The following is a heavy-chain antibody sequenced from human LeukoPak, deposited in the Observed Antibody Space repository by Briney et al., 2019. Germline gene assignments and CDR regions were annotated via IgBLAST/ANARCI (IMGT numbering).Heavy chain of an antibody. Sequence: SETLSLTCTVSGGSISSSSYYWGWIRQPPGKGLEWIVSIYYSGSTYYNPSLKSRVTISVDKSKNQLSLKLSSVTAADTAVYYCARDLGTGPLFDYWGQGTLVTVSS. V-gene: IGHV4-39*07. D-gene: IGHD1-1*01. J-gene: IGHJ4*02. CDR2: IYYSGST. CDR3: ARDLGTGPLFDY. CDR1: GGSISSSSYY.